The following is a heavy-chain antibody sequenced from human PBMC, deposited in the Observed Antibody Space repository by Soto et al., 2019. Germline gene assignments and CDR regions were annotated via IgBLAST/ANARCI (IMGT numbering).Heavy chain of an antibody. CDR1: GYSIRGGYY. Sequence: PSETLSLTCAVSGYSIRGGYYWGWIRQPPGKGLEWSGYVYNSGSTNYHPALKSRVTNSEDTAKSQFSLKVNSMTAADTAVYYCARYRREAVAGYTLDNWGQGILVTVSS. D-gene: IGHD6-13*01. J-gene: IGHJ4*02. CDR2: VYNSGST. CDR3: ARYRREAVAGYTLDN. V-gene: IGHV4-38-2*01.